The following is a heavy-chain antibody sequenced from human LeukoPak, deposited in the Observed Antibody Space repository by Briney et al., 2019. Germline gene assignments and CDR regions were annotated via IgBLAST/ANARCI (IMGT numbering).Heavy chain of an antibody. J-gene: IGHJ4*02. V-gene: IGHV3-73*01. CDR1: GFTFSGSA. CDR3: TRSGPVVPAAKAWYYFDY. D-gene: IGHD2-2*01. CDR2: IRSKANSYAT. Sequence: PGGSPRLSCAASGFTFSGSAMHWVRQASGKGLEWVGRIRSKANSYATAYAASVKGRFTISRDDSKNTAYLQMNSLKTEDTAVYYCTRSGPVVPAAKAWYYFDYWGQGTLVTVSS.